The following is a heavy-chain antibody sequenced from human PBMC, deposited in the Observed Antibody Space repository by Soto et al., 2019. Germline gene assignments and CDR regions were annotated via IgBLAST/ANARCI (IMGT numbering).Heavy chain of an antibody. J-gene: IGHJ4*02. CDR3: ARGYSDTSGGSYYSPFDF. CDR2: INSDGSFT. Sequence: PGGSLRLSCAASGFAFSTYWMLWVRQDPEKGLVWVSRINSDGSFTSYADSVKGRFTISRDNAKNTLYLQMNSLRAEDTAVYYCARGYSDTSGGSYYSPFDFWGQGPLVTVSS. D-gene: IGHD2-15*01. V-gene: IGHV3-74*01. CDR1: GFAFSTYW.